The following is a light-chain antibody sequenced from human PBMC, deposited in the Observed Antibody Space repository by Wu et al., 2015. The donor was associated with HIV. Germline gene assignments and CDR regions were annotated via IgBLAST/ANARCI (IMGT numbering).Light chain of an antibody. CDR1: QSVSSY. J-gene: IGKJ3*01. CDR2: DAS. Sequence: EIVLTQSPATLSLSPGERATLSCRASQSVSSYLAWYQQKPGQAPRLLIYDASNRATGIPARFSGSGSGTDFTLTISSLEPEDFAVYYCQQYNNWHLFTFGPGTRVDI. CDR3: QQYNNWHLFT. V-gene: IGKV3-11*01.